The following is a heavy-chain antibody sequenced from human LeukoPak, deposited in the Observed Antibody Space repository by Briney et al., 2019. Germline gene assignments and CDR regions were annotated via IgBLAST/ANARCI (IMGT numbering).Heavy chain of an antibody. CDR3: ARGFDP. Sequence: SEALSLTCAVYGGSFSGYYWSWIRQPPGKGLEWIGEINHSGSTNYNPSLKSRVTISVDTSKNQFSLKLSSVTAADTAVYYCARGFDPWGQGTLVTVSS. V-gene: IGHV4-34*01. CDR2: INHSGST. CDR1: GGSFSGYY. J-gene: IGHJ5*02.